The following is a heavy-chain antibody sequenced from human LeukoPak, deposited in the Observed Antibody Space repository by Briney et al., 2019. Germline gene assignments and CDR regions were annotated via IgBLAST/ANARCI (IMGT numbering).Heavy chain of an antibody. J-gene: IGHJ3*02. CDR2: IYSGGST. D-gene: IGHD3-3*01. Sequence: GGSLRLSCAASGFTASSNYMSWVRQAPGKGLEWVSVIYSGGSTYYADSVKGRFTTSRDNSKNTLYLQMNRPGAEDTGVYYCVRDGRRFLEWFYAFDIWGQGTMVTVSS. CDR3: VRDGRRFLEWFYAFDI. V-gene: IGHV3-66*02. CDR1: GFTASSNY.